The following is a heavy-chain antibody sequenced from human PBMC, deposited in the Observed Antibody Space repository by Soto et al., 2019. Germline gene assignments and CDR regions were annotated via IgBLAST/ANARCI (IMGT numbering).Heavy chain of an antibody. D-gene: IGHD2-15*01. CDR1: GFTFSSYA. CDR2: ISGSGDYI. CDR3: AKDSRSHPQGWFDP. J-gene: IGHJ5*02. V-gene: IGHV3-23*01. Sequence: EVQLLESGGGLVQPGESLRLSCAASGFTFSSYAMTWVRQAPGKGLEWVSSISGSGDYIYFADSVKGRFTISRDNSKDTLYLQMSSLRVEDTAIYYCAKDSRSHPQGWFDPWGRGTLVTVSS.